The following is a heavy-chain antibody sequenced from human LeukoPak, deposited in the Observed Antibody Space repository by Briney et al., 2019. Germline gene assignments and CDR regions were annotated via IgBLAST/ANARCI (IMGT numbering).Heavy chain of an antibody. Sequence: GGSLRLSCAASGFTFSDYYMSWIRQAPGKGLEWVSHISGSSGYTNYADSVKGRFTISRDNAKNSLHLQMNSLGAEDTAVYYCARARGNYVYYPFDYWGQGALVTVSS. V-gene: IGHV3-11*05. J-gene: IGHJ4*02. CDR3: ARARGNYVYYPFDY. D-gene: IGHD4-17*01. CDR2: ISGSSGYT. CDR1: GFTFSDYY.